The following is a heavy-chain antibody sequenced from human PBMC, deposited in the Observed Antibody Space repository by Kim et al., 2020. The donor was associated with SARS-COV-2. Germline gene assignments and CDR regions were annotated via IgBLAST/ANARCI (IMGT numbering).Heavy chain of an antibody. CDR3: AKATNYYGSGSYSDY. Sequence: ESVKGRFTISRDNSKNTLYLQMNGLRAEDTAVYYCAKATNYYGSGSYSDYWGQETLVTVSS. J-gene: IGHJ4*02. D-gene: IGHD3-10*01. V-gene: IGHV3-23*01.